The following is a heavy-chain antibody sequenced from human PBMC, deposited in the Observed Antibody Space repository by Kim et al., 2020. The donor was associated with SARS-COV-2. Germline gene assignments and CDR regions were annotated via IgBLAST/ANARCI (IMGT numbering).Heavy chain of an antibody. Sequence: GGSLRLSCAASGFTFSSYWMHWVRQAPGKGLVWVSRINSDGSSTSYADSVKGRFTISRDNAKNTLYVQMKSLRAEDTAVSYCARGYGIAAGGTFGYWGQGTLVTVSS. CDR3: ARGYGIAAGGTFGY. CDR2: INSDGSST. CDR1: GFTFSSYW. D-gene: IGHD6-13*01. V-gene: IGHV3-74*01. J-gene: IGHJ4*02.